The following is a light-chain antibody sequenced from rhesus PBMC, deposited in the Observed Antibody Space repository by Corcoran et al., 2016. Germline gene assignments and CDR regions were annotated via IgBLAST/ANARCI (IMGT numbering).Light chain of an antibody. J-gene: IGLJ1*01. CDR1: SSDVGAYNY. CDR2: AVS. CDR3: CSYTSTHTFI. V-gene: IGLV2S7*01. Sequence: AAPTQPPSVSGSPGQSVTISCTGTSSDVGAYNYVSWYQQHPGKAPNVMIYAVSTRPSGVSDRFSGSKSGNTASLTISGLQAEDEADYYCCSYTSTHTFIFGGGTRLTVL.